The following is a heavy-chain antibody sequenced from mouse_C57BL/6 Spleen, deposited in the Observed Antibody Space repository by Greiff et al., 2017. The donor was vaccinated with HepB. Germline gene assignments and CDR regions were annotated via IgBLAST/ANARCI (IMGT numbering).Heavy chain of an antibody. Sequence: EVMLVESGGGLVKPGGSLKLSCAASGFTFSDYGMHWVRQAPEKGLEWVAYISSGSSTIYYADTVKGRFTISRDNAKNTLFLQMTSLRSEDTAMYYCARINWGAMDYWGQGTSVTVSS. CDR3: ARINWGAMDY. D-gene: IGHD4-1*02. CDR2: ISSGSSTI. V-gene: IGHV5-17*01. J-gene: IGHJ4*01. CDR1: GFTFSDYG.